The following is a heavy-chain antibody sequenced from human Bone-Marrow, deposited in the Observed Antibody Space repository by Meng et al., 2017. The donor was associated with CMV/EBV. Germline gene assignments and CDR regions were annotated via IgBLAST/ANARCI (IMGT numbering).Heavy chain of an antibody. Sequence: ASVKVSCKASGYNFPSYGITWIRQAPGQGLEWMASISAYNGNTNYAQKVQGRVTVTTDTSTSTAYMELRSLRSDDTAVYYCARPYTNFGVVIPGVLDYWGQGTLVTVSS. V-gene: IGHV1-18*01. CDR2: ISAYNGNT. CDR1: GYNFPSYG. J-gene: IGHJ4*02. D-gene: IGHD3-3*01. CDR3: ARPYTNFGVVIPGVLDY.